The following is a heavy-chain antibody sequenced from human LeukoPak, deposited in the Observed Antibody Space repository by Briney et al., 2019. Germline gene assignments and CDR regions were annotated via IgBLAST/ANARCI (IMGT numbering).Heavy chain of an antibody. Sequence: ASVKVSCKASGYTFTCYYMHWVRQAPGQGLEWMGWINPNSGGTNYAQKFQGRVTMTRDTSISTAYMELSRLRSDDTAVYYCARDRGSSGWWANYYYGMDVWGQGTTVTVSS. J-gene: IGHJ6*02. CDR3: ARDRGSSGWWANYYYGMDV. CDR1: GYTFTCYY. V-gene: IGHV1-2*02. D-gene: IGHD6-19*01. CDR2: INPNSGGT.